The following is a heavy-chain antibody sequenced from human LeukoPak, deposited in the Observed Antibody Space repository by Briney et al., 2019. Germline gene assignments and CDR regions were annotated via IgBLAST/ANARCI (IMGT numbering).Heavy chain of an antibody. Sequence: GGSLRLSCAASGFTSSNYGMNWVRQAPGKGLEWVSAISGSGGSTYYANSVKGRFTISRDNYKSTLYLQMSSLRAEDTAVYYCAKGRDSYAILDYWGQGTLVTVSS. CDR2: ISGSGGST. CDR3: AKGRDSYAILDY. J-gene: IGHJ4*02. V-gene: IGHV3-23*01. D-gene: IGHD2-8*01. CDR1: GFTSSNYG.